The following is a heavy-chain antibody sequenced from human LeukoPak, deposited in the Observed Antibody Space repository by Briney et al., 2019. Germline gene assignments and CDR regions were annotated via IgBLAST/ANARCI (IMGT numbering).Heavy chain of an antibody. D-gene: IGHD2-15*01. CDR1: GFTFSSYW. V-gene: IGHV3-7*01. Sequence: GGSLRLSCAASGFTFSSYWMSWVRQAPGKGLEWVANIKKDGSEKYYVDSVKGRFTISRDNAKNSLYLQMNSLRAEDTAVYYCARDGEGHCSGGSCYSGYWGQGTLVTVSS. J-gene: IGHJ4*02. CDR2: IKKDGSEK. CDR3: ARDGEGHCSGGSCYSGY.